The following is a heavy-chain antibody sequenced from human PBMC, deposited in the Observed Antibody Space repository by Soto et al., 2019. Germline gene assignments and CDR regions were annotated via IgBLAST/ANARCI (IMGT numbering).Heavy chain of an antibody. Sequence: SETLSLTCPVSGGSIRSGGYYWSWIRQHPGKGLEWIGYIYYSGSTYYNPSLKSRVTISVDTSKNQFSLKLSSVTAADTAVYYCARVPSPRDRFDPWGQGTLVTVSS. CDR3: ARVPSPRDRFDP. J-gene: IGHJ5*02. CDR1: GGSIRSGGYY. D-gene: IGHD2-2*01. V-gene: IGHV4-31*02. CDR2: IYYSGST.